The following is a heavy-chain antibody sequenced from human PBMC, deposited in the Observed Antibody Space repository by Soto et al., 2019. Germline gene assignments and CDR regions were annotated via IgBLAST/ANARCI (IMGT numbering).Heavy chain of an antibody. CDR1: GGSISSYY. D-gene: IGHD6-13*01. CDR3: ARDLKAIAAVGSLYYYCMDV. V-gene: IGHV4-4*07. J-gene: IGHJ6*02. CDR2: IYTSGST. Sequence: SETLSLTCTVSGGSISSYYWSWIRQPAGKGLEWIGRIYTSGSTNYNPSLKSRVTMSVDTSKNQFSLKLSSVTAADTAVYYCARDLKAIAAVGSLYYYCMDVWGQGTTVTVSS.